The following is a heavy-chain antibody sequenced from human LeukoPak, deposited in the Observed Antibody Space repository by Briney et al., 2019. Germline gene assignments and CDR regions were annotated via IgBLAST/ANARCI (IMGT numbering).Heavy chain of an antibody. CDR3: ARAGGSTVSHSDY. D-gene: IGHD4-17*01. CDR2: ISSSTSYI. Sequence: NPGGSLRLSCAASGFTFSNYSMNWIRQAPGKGLEWVSSISSSTSYIYYADSVKGRFTISKDNAKNSLYLQMNSLRAEDTAVYYCARAGGSTVSHSDYWGQGTLVTVSS. CDR1: GFTFSNYS. J-gene: IGHJ4*01. V-gene: IGHV3-21*01.